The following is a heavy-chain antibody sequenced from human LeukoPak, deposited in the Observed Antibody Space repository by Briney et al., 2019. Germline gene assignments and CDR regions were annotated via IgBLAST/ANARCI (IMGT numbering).Heavy chain of an antibody. V-gene: IGHV1-24*01. J-gene: IGHJ4*02. CDR2: FDPEDRET. Sequence: ASVKVSCKVSGYTLTELSMHWVRQAPGKGLEWMGGFDPEDRETIYAQKFQGRVTMTEDTSTDTAYMELSSLRSEDTAVYYCATAAPRVGATSFDYWGQGTLVTVSS. CDR3: ATAAPRVGATSFDY. D-gene: IGHD1-26*01. CDR1: GYTLTELS.